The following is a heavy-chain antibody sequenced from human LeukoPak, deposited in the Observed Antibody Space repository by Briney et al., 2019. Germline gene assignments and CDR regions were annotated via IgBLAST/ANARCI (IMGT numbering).Heavy chain of an antibody. V-gene: IGHV5-10-1*01. D-gene: IGHD1-26*01. CDR1: GYSFANYW. J-gene: IGHJ4*02. CDR2: IDPSDSHT. CDR3: ARYPGSYVIDY. Sequence: GESLKISCEGSGYSFANYWISWVRQMPGKGLEWMGRIDPSDSHTNYSPSFQGHVTISADKSISTAYLQWSSLKASDTAMYYCARYPGSYVIDYWGQGTLVTVSS.